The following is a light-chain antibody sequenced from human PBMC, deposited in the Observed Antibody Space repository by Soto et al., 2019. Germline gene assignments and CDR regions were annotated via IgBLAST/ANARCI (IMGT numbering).Light chain of an antibody. V-gene: IGKV1-5*01. Sequence: DIQMTQSPSTLSASVGDRVIITCRASQSLTGWLAWYQQKPGKAPKVLIYDASSLESGVPSRFSGSGFGTEFTLTISSLQPDDFATYYCQQYKSNTITFGQGTRLEI. CDR2: DAS. CDR3: QQYKSNTIT. CDR1: QSLTGW. J-gene: IGKJ5*01.